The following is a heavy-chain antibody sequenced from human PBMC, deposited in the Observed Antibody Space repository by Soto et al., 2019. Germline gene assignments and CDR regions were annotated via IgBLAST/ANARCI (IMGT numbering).Heavy chain of an antibody. CDR3: ARTYCGSDCYSRTFDY. V-gene: IGHV4-61*08. CDR2: IYYSGST. J-gene: IGHJ4*02. Sequence: SETLSLTCTVSGGSISSGGYYWSWIRQHPGKGLEWIGYIYYSGSTNYNPSLKSRVTISVDTSKNQFSLKLSSVTAADTAVYYCARTYCGSDCYSRTFDYWGQGTLVTAPQ. CDR1: GGSISSGGYY. D-gene: IGHD2-21*02.